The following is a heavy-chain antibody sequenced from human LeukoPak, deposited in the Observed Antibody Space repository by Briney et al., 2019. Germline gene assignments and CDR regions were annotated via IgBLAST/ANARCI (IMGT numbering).Heavy chain of an antibody. D-gene: IGHD3-16*02. CDR2: ISAYKGNT. CDR1: GYTFTSYG. J-gene: IGHJ4*02. CDR3: AREREGIRLGELSYSDY. Sequence: ASVTVSCKASGYTFTSYGISWVRQAPGQGLEWMGWISAYKGNTNYAQKLQGRVTMNTDTSTSTAYMELRSLRSDDTAVYYCAREREGIRLGELSYSDYWGQGTVLSVSS. V-gene: IGHV1-18*01.